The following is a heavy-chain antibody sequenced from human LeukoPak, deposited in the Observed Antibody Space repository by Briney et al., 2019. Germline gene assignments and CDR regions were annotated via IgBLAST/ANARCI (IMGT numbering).Heavy chain of an antibody. CDR2: INHSGSA. V-gene: IGHV4-34*01. J-gene: IGHJ4*02. Sequence: SETLSLTCAVYGGSFSGYYWSWIRQPPGKGLEWIGEINHSGSANYNPSLKSRVTISVDTSKNQFSLKLSSVTAADTAVYYCARGRARGYPTYQPLVYWGQGTLVTVSS. CDR3: ARGRARGYPTYQPLVY. CDR1: GGSFSGYY. D-gene: IGHD2-2*01.